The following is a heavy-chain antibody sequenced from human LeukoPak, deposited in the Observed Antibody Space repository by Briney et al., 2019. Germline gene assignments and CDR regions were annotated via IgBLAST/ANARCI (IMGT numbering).Heavy chain of an antibody. V-gene: IGHV1-46*01. CDR3: ARDQGVAGFMDV. J-gene: IGHJ6*02. Sequence: GASVKVSCKASGYTFTGYYMHWVRQAPGQGLKWMGVINPSDGSTNYAQRFQGRVTFTSDTSATVVYMDLSSLRSEDTAEYYCARDQGVAGFMDVWGQGTTVTVSS. CDR1: GYTFTGYY. CDR2: INPSDGST. D-gene: IGHD6-19*01.